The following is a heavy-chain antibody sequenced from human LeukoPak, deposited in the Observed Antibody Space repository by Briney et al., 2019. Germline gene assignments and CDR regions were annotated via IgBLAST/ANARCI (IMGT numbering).Heavy chain of an antibody. J-gene: IGHJ3*02. V-gene: IGHV3-30-3*01. D-gene: IGHD5-12*01. Sequence: PGRSLRLSCAASGFTFSSYAMHWVRQAPGKGLEWVAVISYDGSNKYYADSVKGRFTISRDNSKNTLYLQMNSLRAEDTAVYYCAKESQSGYRVDAFDIWGQGTMVTVSS. CDR3: AKESQSGYRVDAFDI. CDR2: ISYDGSNK. CDR1: GFTFSSYA.